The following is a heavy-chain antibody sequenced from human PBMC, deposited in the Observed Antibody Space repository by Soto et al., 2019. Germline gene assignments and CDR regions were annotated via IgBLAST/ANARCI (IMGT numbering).Heavy chain of an antibody. CDR1: GFTVSSNY. D-gene: IGHD5-12*01. Sequence: EVQLVESGGGLIQPGGSLRLSCAASGFTVSSNYMSWVRQAPGKGLEWVSVIYSGGSTYYADSVKGRFTISRDNSKNTLYLQMNSLRAEDTAVYYCATLEGQSGYDIYYYYGMDVWGQGTTVTVSS. J-gene: IGHJ6*02. CDR2: IYSGGST. V-gene: IGHV3-53*01. CDR3: ATLEGQSGYDIYYYYGMDV.